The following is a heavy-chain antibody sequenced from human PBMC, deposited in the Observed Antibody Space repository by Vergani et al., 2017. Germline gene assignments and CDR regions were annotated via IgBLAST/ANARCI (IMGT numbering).Heavy chain of an antibody. CDR3: AREGFYDYVSGSYRLRGGYYFDY. CDR1: GYTSTSYA. J-gene: IGHJ4*02. CDR2: INAGNGNT. D-gene: IGHD3-16*02. V-gene: IGHV1-3*01. Sequence: QVQLVQSGAEVKKPGASVKVSCKASGYTSTSYAMHWVRQAPGQRLEWMGWINAGNGNTKYSQKFPGRVTITRDTPASTAYMELSSLRSEDTTVYYCAREGFYDYVSGSYRLRGGYYFDYWGQGTLVTVSS.